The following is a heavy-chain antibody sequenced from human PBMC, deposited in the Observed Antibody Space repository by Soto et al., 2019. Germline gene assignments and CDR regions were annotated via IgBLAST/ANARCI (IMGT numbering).Heavy chain of an antibody. J-gene: IGHJ4*02. Sequence: QAQLVESGGGVVQPGRSLRLSCAASGFTFSSYGMHWARQAPGTGLEWVAVISYDGSLQHYADSVKGRFTISRDNSKNMLILQMNGLRAEDTAVEYCATDRGFGHASAPYSWGPGTLVSVSS. D-gene: IGHD3-10*01. CDR2: ISYDGSLQ. CDR1: GFTFSSYG. V-gene: IGHV3-30*03. CDR3: ATDRGFGHASAPYS.